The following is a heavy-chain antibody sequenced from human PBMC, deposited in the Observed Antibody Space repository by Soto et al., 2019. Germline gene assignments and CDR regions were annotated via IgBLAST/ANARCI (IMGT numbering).Heavy chain of an antibody. Sequence: ASVKVSCKASGYSFTSLDINWVRQTAGQGLEWMGWMEPSTGRTGYAQKFQGRVTMTRDTSINTAYMELTTLTSDDTAFYYCARRVSAGVDYWGQGTMVTVSS. V-gene: IGHV1-8*01. D-gene: IGHD1-26*01. CDR1: GYSFTSLD. J-gene: IGHJ4*02. CDR2: MEPSTGRT. CDR3: ARRVSAGVDY.